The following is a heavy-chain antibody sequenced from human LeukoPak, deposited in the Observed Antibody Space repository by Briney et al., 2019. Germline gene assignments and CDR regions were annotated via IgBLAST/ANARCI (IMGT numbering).Heavy chain of an antibody. CDR1: GGSISSSSYY. CDR3: ARFIAAATYYFDY. CDR2: IYYSGST. V-gene: IGHV4-39*01. Sequence: SETLSLTCTVSGGSISSSSYYWGWIRQLPGKGLEWIGSIYYSGSTYYNPSLKSRVTISVDTSKNQFSLKLSSVTAADTAVYYCARFIAAATYYFDYWGQGTLVTVSS. J-gene: IGHJ4*02. D-gene: IGHD6-13*01.